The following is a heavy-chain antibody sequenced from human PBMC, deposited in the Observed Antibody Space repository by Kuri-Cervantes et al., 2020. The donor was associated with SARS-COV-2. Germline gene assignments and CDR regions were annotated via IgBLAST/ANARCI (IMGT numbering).Heavy chain of an antibody. V-gene: IGHV1-69*06. CDR2: IIPIFGTA. Sequence: SVKVSCKASGGTFSSYAISWVRQAPGQGLEWMGGIIPIFGTANYAQKFQGRVTITADKSTSTAYMELSSLRSEDTAVYYCAREVATITAQGYSDVWGQGTTVTVSS. D-gene: IGHD5-24*01. J-gene: IGHJ6*02. CDR3: AREVATITAQGYSDV. CDR1: GGTFSSYA.